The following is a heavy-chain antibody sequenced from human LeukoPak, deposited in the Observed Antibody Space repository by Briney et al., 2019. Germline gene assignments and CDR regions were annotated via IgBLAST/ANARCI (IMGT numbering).Heavy chain of an antibody. CDR1: GFTFSNYA. Sequence: GALRLSCAASGFTFSNYAIHWVRQAPGKGLEWVAVISYDGGNKYYADSVKGRFTISRDNSKNTLDLQVDSLRAEDTAVYYCAKAFYYYDSSGSLDYWGQGTLITVSS. D-gene: IGHD3-22*01. V-gene: IGHV3-30-3*01. CDR3: AKAFYYYDSSGSLDY. J-gene: IGHJ4*02. CDR2: ISYDGGNK.